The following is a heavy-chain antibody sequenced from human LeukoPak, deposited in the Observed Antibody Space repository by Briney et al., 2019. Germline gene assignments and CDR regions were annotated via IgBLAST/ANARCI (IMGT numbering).Heavy chain of an antibody. Sequence: GRSLRLSCAASGFTFSSNGMHWVRQAPGKGLEWVAVISYDGSNKYYADSVKGRFTISRDNSKNTLYLQMNSLRAEDTAVYYCAKDRPPYYYGSGSYPEHWGQGTLVTVSS. J-gene: IGHJ1*01. CDR1: GFTFSSNG. V-gene: IGHV3-30*18. CDR2: ISYDGSNK. CDR3: AKDRPPYYYGSGSYPEH. D-gene: IGHD3-10*01.